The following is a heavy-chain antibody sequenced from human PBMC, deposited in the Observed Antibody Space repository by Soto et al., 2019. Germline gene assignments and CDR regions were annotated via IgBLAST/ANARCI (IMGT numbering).Heavy chain of an antibody. D-gene: IGHD1-1*01. CDR3: AKAPGTAAGYFQH. Sequence: GGSLRLSCAASGFTFDDYAMHWVRQAPGKGLEWVSGISWNSGSIGYADSVKGRFTISRDNAKNSLYLQMNSLRAEDTALYYCAKAPGTAAGYFQHWGQGTLVTVSS. V-gene: IGHV3-9*01. J-gene: IGHJ1*01. CDR1: GFTFDDYA. CDR2: ISWNSGSI.